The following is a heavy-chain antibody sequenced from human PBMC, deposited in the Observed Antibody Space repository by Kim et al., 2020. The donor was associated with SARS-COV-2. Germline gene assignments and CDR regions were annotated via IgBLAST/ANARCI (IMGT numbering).Heavy chain of an antibody. D-gene: IGHD3-9*01. V-gene: IGHV4-34*01. CDR1: GGSFSGYY. Sequence: SETLSLTCAVYGGSFSGYYWSWIRQPQGKGLEWIGEINHSGSTNYNPSLKSRVTISVDTSKNQFSLKLSSVTAADTAVYYCARGRILTGYYILYYFDYWGQGTLVTVSS. CDR3: ARGRILTGYYILYYFDY. CDR2: INHSGST. J-gene: IGHJ4*02.